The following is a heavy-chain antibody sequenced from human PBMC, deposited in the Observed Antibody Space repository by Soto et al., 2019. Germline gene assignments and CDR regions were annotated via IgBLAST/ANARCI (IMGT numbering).Heavy chain of an antibody. CDR3: AKTLYDRSGYYPVFDY. CDR2: ITYNGSSK. D-gene: IGHD3-22*01. V-gene: IGHV3-23*01. CDR1: GFTFSSYG. Sequence: GSLRLSCAASGFTFSSYGMHRVRQAPGKGLEWVSVITYNGSSKYYADSVKGRFTISRDNSKNTLYLQMNSLRAEDTAVYYCAKTLYDRSGYYPVFDYWGQGALVTISS. J-gene: IGHJ4*02.